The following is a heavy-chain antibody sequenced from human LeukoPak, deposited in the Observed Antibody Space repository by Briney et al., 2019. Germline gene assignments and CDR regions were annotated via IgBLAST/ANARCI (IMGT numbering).Heavy chain of an antibody. Sequence: SQTLSLTCAISGDTVSSISATWTWIRQSPSRDLEWLRTTDYRYKWFYDSALSVKGRITATPDTSKNQFSLQLNSVSVADTAVYFCGRHLARGIDFSGQGTQVTVSS. CDR2: TDYRYKWFY. J-gene: IGHJ4*02. V-gene: IGHV6-1*01. CDR3: GRHLARGIDF. CDR1: GDTVSSISAT. D-gene: IGHD3-16*01.